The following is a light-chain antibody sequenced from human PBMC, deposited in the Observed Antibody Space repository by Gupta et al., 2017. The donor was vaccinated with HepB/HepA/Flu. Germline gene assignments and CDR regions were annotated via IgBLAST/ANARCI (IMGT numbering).Light chain of an antibody. Sequence: DIVMTQSPLYLHVTPGEPASISCRSSQSLLHSNGYNYLDWYLQKPGQSPQLLIYLGSNRASGVPDRFSGSGSGTDFTLKISRVQAEDVGVYYCRQALQTPRAFGQGTKVEIK. J-gene: IGKJ1*01. V-gene: IGKV2-28*01. CDR3: RQALQTPRA. CDR1: QSLLHSNGYNY. CDR2: LGS.